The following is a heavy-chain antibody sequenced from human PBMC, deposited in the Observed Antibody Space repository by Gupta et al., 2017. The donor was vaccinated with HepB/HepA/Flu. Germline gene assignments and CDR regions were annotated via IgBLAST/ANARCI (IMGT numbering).Heavy chain of an antibody. CDR3: TTVDYYYYYYMDV. CDR1: GFTFSNAW. Sequence: EVQLVESGGGLVKPGGSLRLSCAASGFTFSNAWMSWVRQATGKGLEWVGRIKSKTDGGTTDYAAPVKGRFTISRDDSKNTLYLQMNSLKTEDTAVYYCTTVDYYYYYYMDVWGKGTTVTVSS. CDR2: IKSKTDGGTT. V-gene: IGHV3-15*01. J-gene: IGHJ6*03.